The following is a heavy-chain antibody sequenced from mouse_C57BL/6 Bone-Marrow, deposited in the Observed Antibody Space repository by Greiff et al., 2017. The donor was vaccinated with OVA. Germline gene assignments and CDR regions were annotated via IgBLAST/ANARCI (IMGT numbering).Heavy chain of an antibody. CDR2: IDPETGGT. CDR1: GYTFTDYE. CDR3: TRGTTVVANYAMDY. V-gene: IGHV1-15*01. Sequence: VQLQQSGAELVRPGASVTLSCKASGYTFTDYEMHWVKQTPVHGLEWIGAIDPETGGTAYNQKFKGKAILTADKSSSTAYMALRSLTSEDSAVYYCTRGTTVVANYAMDYWGQGTSVTVSS. D-gene: IGHD1-1*01. J-gene: IGHJ4*01.